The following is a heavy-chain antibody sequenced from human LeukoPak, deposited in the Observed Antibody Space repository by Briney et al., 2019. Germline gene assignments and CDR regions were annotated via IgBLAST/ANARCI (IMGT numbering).Heavy chain of an antibody. J-gene: IGHJ4*02. CDR2: ISWNSGSI. CDR3: AKVGIAAAGTVGPFDY. Sequence: GGSLRLSCAASGFTFDDYAMHWVRHAPGKGLEWVSGISWNSGSIGYADSVRGRFTISRDNAKNSLYLQMNSLRAEDTALYYCAKVGIAAAGTVGPFDYWGQGTLVTVSS. D-gene: IGHD6-13*01. CDR1: GFTFDDYA. V-gene: IGHV3-9*01.